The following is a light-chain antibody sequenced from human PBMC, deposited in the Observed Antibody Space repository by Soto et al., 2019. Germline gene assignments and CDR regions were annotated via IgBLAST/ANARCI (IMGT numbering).Light chain of an antibody. CDR3: KQRSDWPST. J-gene: IGKJ4*01. CDR1: ESVSRY. CDR2: DAS. Sequence: EIVLTQSPATLSLSPGNRATLSCRASESVSRYLAWYQQKPGQAPRLLIYDASSRAAGIPARFSGSGSGTDFTLTITSLEPEDFEVYYCKQRSDWPSTLGGGTKVEIK. V-gene: IGKV3-11*01.